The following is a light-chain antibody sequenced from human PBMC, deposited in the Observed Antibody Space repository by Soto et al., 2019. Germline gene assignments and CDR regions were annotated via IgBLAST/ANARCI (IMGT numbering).Light chain of an antibody. V-gene: IGKV1-5*01. CDR3: QQYNSYSWT. Sequence: DIQMTQSPSTLSASVGDRVTITCRASQSISSWLAWYQQKPGKAPKILIYDASSLESGVPSRFSGSGSGTEFALTLSRLQPDDFATYYCQQYNSYSWTFGQGTKVDIK. CDR1: QSISSW. J-gene: IGKJ1*01. CDR2: DAS.